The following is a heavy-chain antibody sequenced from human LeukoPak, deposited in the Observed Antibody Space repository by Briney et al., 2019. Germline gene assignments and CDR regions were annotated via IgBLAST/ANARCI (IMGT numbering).Heavy chain of an antibody. J-gene: IGHJ3*02. Sequence: AGGSLRLSCAASGFTFSSYWMSWVRQAPGKGLEWVANIKQDGSEKYYVDSVKGRFTISRDNAKNSLYLQMNSLRAEDTAIYSCARPRLEYCSGGSCFDAFDIWGQGTMVTVSS. CDR2: IKQDGSEK. CDR3: ARPRLEYCSGGSCFDAFDI. D-gene: IGHD2-15*01. V-gene: IGHV3-7*03. CDR1: GFTFSSYW.